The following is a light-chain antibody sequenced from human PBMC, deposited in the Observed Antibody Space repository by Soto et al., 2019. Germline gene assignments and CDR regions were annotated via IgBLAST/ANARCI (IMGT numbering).Light chain of an antibody. CDR2: GAS. Sequence: EIVLKQSPGPLSLSTGERATLSCRASQSVSNNYLAWYQQKPGQAPRLLIFGASIRDTGIPDRISGSGSGTDFTLTISRLEPEDFAVYHCQQYGSSPTTFGQGTKVDIK. J-gene: IGKJ1*01. CDR3: QQYGSSPTT. V-gene: IGKV3-20*01. CDR1: QSVSNNY.